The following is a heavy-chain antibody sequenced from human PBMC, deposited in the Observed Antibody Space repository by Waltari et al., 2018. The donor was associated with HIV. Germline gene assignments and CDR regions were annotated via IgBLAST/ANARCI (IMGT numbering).Heavy chain of an antibody. J-gene: IGHJ4*02. CDR3: ARDLVADSGYSGLFDY. CDR2: ISSSSRYI. CDR1: GFTFSSYS. Sequence: EVQLVESGGGLVKPGGSLRLSCAASGFTFSSYSMNWVRQAPGKGLEWVSSISSSSRYIYYADSVKGRFTISRDNAQNSLYLQMNSLRAEDTAVFYCARDLVADSGYSGLFDYWGQGTLVTVSS. V-gene: IGHV3-21*01. D-gene: IGHD3-22*01.